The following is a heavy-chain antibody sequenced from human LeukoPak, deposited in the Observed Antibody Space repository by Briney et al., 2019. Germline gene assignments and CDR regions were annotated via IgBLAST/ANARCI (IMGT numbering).Heavy chain of an antibody. V-gene: IGHV3-21*01. CDR3: ARDYYDSSASATFGY. CDR1: GFTFNDYT. CDR2: ISSDGTYI. Sequence: GGSLRLSCETSGFTFNDYTMNWVRQAPGKGLEWVSSISSDGTYIKYADPVKGRFSISRDNTKNSLFLEMRSLRVEDTAMYFCARDYYDSSASATFGYWGQGNLVTVSS. J-gene: IGHJ4*02. D-gene: IGHD3-22*01.